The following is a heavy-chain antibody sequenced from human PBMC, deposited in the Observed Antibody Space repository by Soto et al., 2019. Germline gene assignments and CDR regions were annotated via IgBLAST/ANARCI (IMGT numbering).Heavy chain of an antibody. CDR3: ARSANTYGSPFDY. CDR2: IHRGGST. CDR1: GFTVGNNY. D-gene: IGHD3-10*01. J-gene: IGHJ4*02. V-gene: IGHV3-66*01. Sequence: EVHLVESGGGLVQPGGSLRLSCAASGFTVGNNYMSWVRQAPGKGLEWVSIIHRGGSTSYADSVKGRFTISRDSSKNILYLQINGLTADDTAVHYCARSANTYGSPFDYWGQGALVTVSS.